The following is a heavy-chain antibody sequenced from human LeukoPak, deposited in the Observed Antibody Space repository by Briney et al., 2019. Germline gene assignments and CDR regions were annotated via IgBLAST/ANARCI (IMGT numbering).Heavy chain of an antibody. CDR2: ITTSSSYI. D-gene: IGHD2-2*01. CDR1: GFTFSRSN. J-gene: IGHJ6*03. Sequence: PGGSLRLSCAASGFTFSRSNMNWVRQAPGKGLEWVSSITTSSSYIYYADSVKGRFTISRDNAKNSLYLQMDSLRGEDTAVYYCAKRPSVTSPSRYHMDVWGKGTTVTISS. V-gene: IGHV3-21*01. CDR3: AKRPSVTSPSRYHMDV.